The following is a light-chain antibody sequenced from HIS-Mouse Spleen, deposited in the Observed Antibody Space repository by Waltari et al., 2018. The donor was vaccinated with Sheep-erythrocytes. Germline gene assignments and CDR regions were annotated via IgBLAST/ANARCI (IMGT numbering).Light chain of an antibody. J-gene: IGKJ2*01. V-gene: IGKV1-6*01. Sequence: AIQMTQSPSSLSASVGDRVTITCRASKGISNDFGWDQQKPGKAPKLVIYAASSLQSGVPSRVSGSGSGTDFTLTISSLQPEDFATYYCLQDYNYPYTFGQGTKLEIK. CDR2: AAS. CDR3: LQDYNYPYT. CDR1: KGISND.